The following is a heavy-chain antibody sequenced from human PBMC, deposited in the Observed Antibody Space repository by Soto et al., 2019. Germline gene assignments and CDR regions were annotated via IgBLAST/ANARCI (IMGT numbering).Heavy chain of an antibody. CDR2: ISGSGGST. J-gene: IGHJ4*02. D-gene: IGHD3-22*01. CDR3: AKVSARGFTTKKIDY. Sequence: GGSLRLSCAASGFTFSSYAMSWVRQAPGKGLEWVSAISGSGGSTYYADSVKGRFTISRDNSKNTLYLQMNSLRAEDTAVYYCAKVSARGFTTKKIDYWGQGTLVTVSS. CDR1: GFTFSSYA. V-gene: IGHV3-23*01.